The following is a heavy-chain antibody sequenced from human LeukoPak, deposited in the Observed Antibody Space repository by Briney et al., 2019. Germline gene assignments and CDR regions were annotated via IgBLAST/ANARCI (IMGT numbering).Heavy chain of an antibody. Sequence: SETLSLTCTVSGGSISSYYWSWIRQPPGKGLEWIGYIHYSGSTNYITSLKSRVTISVDTSKNQFSLKLSSVTAADTAVYYCARRFEGWFDPWGQGTLVTVSS. CDR2: IHYSGST. CDR3: ARRFEGWFDP. CDR1: GGSISSYY. V-gene: IGHV4-59*08. J-gene: IGHJ5*02.